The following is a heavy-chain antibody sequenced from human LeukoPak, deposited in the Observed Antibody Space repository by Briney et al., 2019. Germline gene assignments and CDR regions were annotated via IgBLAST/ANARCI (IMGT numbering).Heavy chain of an antibody. CDR2: IRGGGGHT. CDR1: GFTFNNYA. V-gene: IGHV3-23*01. CDR3: AKCSASYYNDAFDI. Sequence: GGSLRLSCAASGFTFNNYAMNGVRQAPGKGLDWLSYIRGGGGHTRYSDSVKGRFTISRDNSKNMLYPQMNSLRAEDTAIYYCAKCSASYYNDAFDIWGRGTMGTVSS. D-gene: IGHD3-10*02. J-gene: IGHJ3*02.